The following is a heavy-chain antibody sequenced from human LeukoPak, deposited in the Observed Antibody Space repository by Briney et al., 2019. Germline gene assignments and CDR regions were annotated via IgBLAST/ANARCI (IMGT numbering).Heavy chain of an antibody. Sequence: GGSLRLSCAASGFTFSSYSMLWVRQAPGKGLEWVSYISSSSSTIYYADSVKGRFTISRDNAKNSLYLQMNTLRAEDTAVYYCARSQGTIPDSVPLDIWGQGTMVTVSS. CDR3: ARSQGTIPDSVPLDI. CDR2: ISSSSSTI. D-gene: IGHD5/OR15-5a*01. CDR1: GFTFSSYS. J-gene: IGHJ3*02. V-gene: IGHV3-48*01.